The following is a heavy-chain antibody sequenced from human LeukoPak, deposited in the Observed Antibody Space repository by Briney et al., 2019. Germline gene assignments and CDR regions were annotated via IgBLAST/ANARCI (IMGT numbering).Heavy chain of an antibody. V-gene: IGHV4-39*01. CDR2: IYYSGCT. D-gene: IGHD3-3*01. CDR3: ARRFLEWSPDDY. J-gene: IGHJ4*02. Sequence: SETLSLTCTVSGGSISSSSYYWGWIRQPPGKGLEWIGSIYYSGCTYYNPSLKSRVTISVDTSKNQFSLKLSSVTAADTAVYYCARRFLEWSPDDYWGQGTLVTVSS. CDR1: GGSISSSSYY.